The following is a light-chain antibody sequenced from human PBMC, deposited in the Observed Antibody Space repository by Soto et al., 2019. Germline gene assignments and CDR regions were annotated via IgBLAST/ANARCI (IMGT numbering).Light chain of an antibody. CDR2: CTS. J-gene: IGKJ4*01. V-gene: IGKV4-1*01. CDR3: QQYYITPPT. CDR1: QSVLYSSNNKNY. Sequence: IVMTQTPDSLAVSLGESATSNCNSSQSVLYSSNNKNYLAWYQRKPGQPPKLLSYCTSTRESGVPDRFSGSGSGTDFTLTISSLQAEDVAVYYRQQYYITPPTFGGVSNVDIK.